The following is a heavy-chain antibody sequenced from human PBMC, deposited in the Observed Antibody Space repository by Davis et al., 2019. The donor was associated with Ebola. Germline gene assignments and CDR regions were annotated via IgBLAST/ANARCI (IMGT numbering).Heavy chain of an antibody. CDR1: GGSFSGYY. J-gene: IGHJ4*02. Sequence: SETLSLTCAVYGGSFSGYYWSWIRQPPGKGLEWIGEINHSGSTNYNPSLKSRVTISVDTSKNQFSLELSAVTAADTAIYYCARGQTVRGFEYWGQGALVTVSS. CDR3: ARGQTVRGFEY. V-gene: IGHV4-34*01. CDR2: INHSGST. D-gene: IGHD4-17*01.